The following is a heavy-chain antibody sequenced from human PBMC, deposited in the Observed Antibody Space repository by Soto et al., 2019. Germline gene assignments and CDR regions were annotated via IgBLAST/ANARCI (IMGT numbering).Heavy chain of an antibody. CDR3: AKVDDSYGMGGFDY. V-gene: IGHV3-23*01. J-gene: IGHJ4*02. D-gene: IGHD5-18*01. CDR2: ISGSGGST. Sequence: GESLKISCAASGFTFSSYAMSWVRQAPGKGLEWVSAISGSGGSTYYADSVKGRFTISRDNSKNTLYLQMNSLRAEDTAVYYCAKVDDSYGMGGFDYWGQGTLVTVSS. CDR1: GFTFSSYA.